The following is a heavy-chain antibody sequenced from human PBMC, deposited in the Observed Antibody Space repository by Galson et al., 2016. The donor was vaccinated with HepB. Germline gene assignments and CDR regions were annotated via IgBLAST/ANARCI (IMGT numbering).Heavy chain of an antibody. CDR1: GYTFTDSY. D-gene: IGHD2-2*01. Sequence: SVKVSCKASGYTFTDSYIHWVRQAPGPGLEWLGWINPNGGGTNSAQKFQGRVTLTMDMSISTAYLELDRLTSYYAAMYFCARVGPTRWSYAYFDFWGQGTLVTVSS. J-gene: IGHJ4*02. CDR3: ARVGPTRWSYAYFDF. V-gene: IGHV1-2*02. CDR2: INPNGGGT.